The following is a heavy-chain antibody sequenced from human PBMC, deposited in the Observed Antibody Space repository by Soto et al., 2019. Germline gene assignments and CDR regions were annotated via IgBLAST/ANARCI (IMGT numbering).Heavy chain of an antibody. CDR3: ARDPLWGTAMVLWYFDL. D-gene: IGHD5-18*01. CDR1: GGNLSSYW. CDR2: ISYDGSNK. Sequence: PGGSLRLSCAASGGNLSSYWMHWVRQAPGKGLEWVAVISYDGSNKYYADSVKGRFTISRDNSKNTLYLQMNSLRAEDTAVYYCARDPLWGTAMVLWYFDLWGRGTLVTV. J-gene: IGHJ2*01. V-gene: IGHV3-30-3*01.